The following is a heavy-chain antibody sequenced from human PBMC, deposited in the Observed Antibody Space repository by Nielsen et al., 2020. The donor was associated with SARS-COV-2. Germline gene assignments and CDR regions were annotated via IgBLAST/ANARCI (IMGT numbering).Heavy chain of an antibody. CDR2: IYYSGST. J-gene: IGHJ6*03. CDR3: AREGVDTETDYYYYYMDV. CDR1: GGSISSGGYY. D-gene: IGHD5-18*01. V-gene: IGHV4-61*08. Sequence: SETLSLTCTVSGGSISSGGYYWSWIRQPPGKGLEWIGYIYYSGSTYYNPSLKSRVTISVDTSKNQFSLKLSSVTAADTAVYYCAREGVDTETDYYYYYMDVWGKGTTVTVSS.